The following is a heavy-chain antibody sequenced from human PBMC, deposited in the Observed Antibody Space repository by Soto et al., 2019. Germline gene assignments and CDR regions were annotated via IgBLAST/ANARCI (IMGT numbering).Heavy chain of an antibody. V-gene: IGHV3-23*01. CDR1: GFTFSRHA. CDR3: AKVMGAYVTQSYFDY. Sequence: EVQLLESGGALVQPGGSLRLSCAASGFTFSRHAMSWVRQAPGKGLEWVSAITGSGGSTYYADSVKGRFTISRDNSKNTLYLQMNSLLAEDTAVYYCAKVMGAYVTQSYFDYWGQGTLVTVSS. D-gene: IGHD2-21*02. CDR2: ITGSGGST. J-gene: IGHJ4*02.